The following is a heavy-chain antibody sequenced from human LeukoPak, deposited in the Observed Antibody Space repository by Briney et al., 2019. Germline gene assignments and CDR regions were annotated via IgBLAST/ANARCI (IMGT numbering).Heavy chain of an antibody. J-gene: IGHJ3*02. CDR3: ARVPNTVTSAFDI. CDR1: GGSFSGYY. Sequence: PSETLSLTCAVYGGSFSGYYWSWIRQPPGKGLEWIGEINHSGSTNYNPSLKSRVTISVDTSKNQFSLKLSSVTAAGTAVYYCARVPNTVTSAFDIWGQGTMVTVSS. V-gene: IGHV4-34*01. CDR2: INHSGST. D-gene: IGHD4-17*01.